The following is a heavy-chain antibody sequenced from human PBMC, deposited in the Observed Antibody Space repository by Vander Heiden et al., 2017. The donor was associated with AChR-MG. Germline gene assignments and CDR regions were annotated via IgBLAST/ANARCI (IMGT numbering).Heavy chain of an antibody. Sequence: QVQLVQSGAEAQKPGASVKISCTASGNTPTRHHIHWVRQAPGQRLEWMGGISPNGGITRYAQKFQGRVTMTDDTSTSTVYVELSSLRSEDTAVYYCARDLAYYGMDVWGQGTTVTVSS. CDR1: GNTPTRHH. J-gene: IGHJ6*02. CDR3: ARDLAYYGMDV. CDR2: ISPNGGIT. V-gene: IGHV1-46*03.